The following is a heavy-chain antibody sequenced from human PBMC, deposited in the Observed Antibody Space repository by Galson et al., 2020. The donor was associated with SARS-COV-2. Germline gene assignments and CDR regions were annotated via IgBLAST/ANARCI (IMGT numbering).Heavy chain of an antibody. D-gene: IGHD2-2*01. CDR3: ARVAIYAAALDS. Sequence: ASETLSLTCTVSGGSISSSSYYWGWIRQPPGKGLEWIGSIYYSGSTYYNPSLKSRLTLSVDTSKNQFSLRLSSVTAADTAVYFCARVAIYAAALDSWGQGTVVAVSS. V-gene: IGHV4-39*07. CDR2: IYYSGST. J-gene: IGHJ4*02. CDR1: GGSISSSSYY.